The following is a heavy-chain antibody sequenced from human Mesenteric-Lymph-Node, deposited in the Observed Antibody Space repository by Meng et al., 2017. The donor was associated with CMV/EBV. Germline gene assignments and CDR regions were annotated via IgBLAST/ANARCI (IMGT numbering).Heavy chain of an antibody. J-gene: IGHJ6*02. V-gene: IGHV4-59*01. D-gene: IGHD2-15*01. Sequence: GSLRLSCTVSGGSISSYYWSWIRQPPGKGLEWIGYIYYSGSTNYNPSLKSRVTISVDTSKNQFSLKLSSVTAADTAVYYCARMPPWGCSGGSCSLRARYGMDVWGQGTTVTVSS. CDR3: ARMPPWGCSGGSCSLRARYGMDV. CDR2: IYYSGST. CDR1: GGSISSYY.